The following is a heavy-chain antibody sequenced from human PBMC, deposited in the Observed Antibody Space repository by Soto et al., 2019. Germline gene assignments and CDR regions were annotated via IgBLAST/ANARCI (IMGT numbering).Heavy chain of an antibody. CDR2: IYYSGSN. D-gene: IGHD6-19*01. V-gene: IGHV4-59*01. J-gene: IGHJ6*02. CDR1: GGSISTDY. CDR3: ASDRSSGWDQGYGMDV. Sequence: SETLSLTCTVSGGSISTDYWSWIRQPPGKGLEWIGYIYYSGSNSYNPSLKSQVTISVDTPKNQFSLKLRSVTAADTAVYYCASDRSSGWDQGYGMDVWGQGTTVTVSS.